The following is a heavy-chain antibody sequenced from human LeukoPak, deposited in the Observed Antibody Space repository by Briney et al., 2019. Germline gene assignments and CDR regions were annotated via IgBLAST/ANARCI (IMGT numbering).Heavy chain of an antibody. CDR2: IYYSGST. D-gene: IGHD2-2*01. CDR3: ARGSTRYDY. Sequence: KPSETLSLTCTVSGGSISSSSYYWGWIRQPPGKGLEWIGSIYYSGSTYYNPSLKSRVTISVDTSKNQFSLKLSSVTAADTAVYFCARGSTRYDYWGQGTLVTVSS. J-gene: IGHJ4*02. V-gene: IGHV4-39*07. CDR1: GGSISSSSYY.